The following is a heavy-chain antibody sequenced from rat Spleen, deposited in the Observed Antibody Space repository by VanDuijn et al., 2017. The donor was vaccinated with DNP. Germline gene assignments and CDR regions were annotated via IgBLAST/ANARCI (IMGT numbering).Heavy chain of an antibody. CDR2: IGSDAYAP. V-gene: IGHV5S23*01. CDR3: VRWNSGHFDY. J-gene: IGHJ2*01. D-gene: IGHD4-3*01. CDR1: GFTFSDYA. Sequence: EVQLVESGGGVVQPGRSLKLSCVASGFTFSDYAMAWVRQAPTKGLEWVAYIGSDAYAPYYGDSVKGRFTISRDNAKSTLYLQMNSLRSEDMATYYCVRWNSGHFDYWGQGVMVTVSS.